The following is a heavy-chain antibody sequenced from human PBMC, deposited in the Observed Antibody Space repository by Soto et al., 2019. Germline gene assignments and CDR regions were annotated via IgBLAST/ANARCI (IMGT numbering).Heavy chain of an antibody. J-gene: IGHJ6*02. CDR1: GYTFTSYG. CDR2: ISAYNGNT. D-gene: IGHD4-17*01. Sequence: ASVKVSCKASGYTFTSYGISWVRQAPGQGPEWMGWISAYNGNTNYAQKLQGRVTMTTDTSTSTAYMELRSLRSDDTAVYYCARCGFFGDLSEGHSYYGMDVWGQGTTVTVSS. CDR3: ARCGFFGDLSEGHSYYGMDV. V-gene: IGHV1-18*01.